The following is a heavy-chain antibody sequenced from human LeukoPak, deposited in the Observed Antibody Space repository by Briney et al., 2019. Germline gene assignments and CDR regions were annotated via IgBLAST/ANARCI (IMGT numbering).Heavy chain of an antibody. CDR2: IYSAGST. Sequence: GGPLRLSCAASGFTVSSNYMSWVRQAPGKGLEWVSVIYSAGSTYYADSVKGRFTISRDNSKNTLYLQMNSLRAEDTAVYYCARGIAGGYSYGLDYWGQGTLVTVSS. CDR1: GFTVSSNY. D-gene: IGHD5-18*01. CDR3: ARGIAGGYSYGLDY. V-gene: IGHV3-66*02. J-gene: IGHJ4*02.